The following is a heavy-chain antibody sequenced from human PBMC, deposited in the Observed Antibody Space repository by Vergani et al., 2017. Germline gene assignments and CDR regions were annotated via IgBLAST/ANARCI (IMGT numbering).Heavy chain of an antibody. V-gene: IGHV3-23*01. CDR2: ISGSGGST. CDR1: GFTFNHYA. Sequence: EVQLLESGGDLVQPGGSLRLSCAASGFTFNHYAMNWVRQAPGKGLEWVSGISGSGGSTYYAGSVKGRFTISRDSSKNTLYLQMNSLRAEDTAVYYCARDTWIQLWPGDYYYYYYMDVWGKXP. J-gene: IGHJ6*03. CDR3: ARDTWIQLWPGDYYYYYYMDV. D-gene: IGHD5-18*01.